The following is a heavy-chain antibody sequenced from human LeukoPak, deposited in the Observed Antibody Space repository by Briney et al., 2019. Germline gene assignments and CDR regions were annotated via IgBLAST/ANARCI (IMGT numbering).Heavy chain of an antibody. CDR3: ARDLRLRYFDWLYDY. D-gene: IGHD3-9*01. J-gene: IGHJ4*02. Sequence: ASVKVSCKASGGTFSSYALSWVRQAPGQGLEWMGRIIPILGIANYAQKFQGRVTITADKSTSTAYMELSSLRSEDTAVYYCARDLRLRYFDWLYDYWGQGTLVTVSS. CDR2: IIPILGIA. CDR1: GGTFSSYA. V-gene: IGHV1-69*04.